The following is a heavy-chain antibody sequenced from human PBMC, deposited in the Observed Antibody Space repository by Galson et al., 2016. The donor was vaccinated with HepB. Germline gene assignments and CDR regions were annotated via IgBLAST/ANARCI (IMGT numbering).Heavy chain of an antibody. D-gene: IGHD4-17*01. J-gene: IGHJ2*01. CDR3: ARDRRGGTVTTYWYFDL. CDR1: GYTFTNYA. CDR2: INAGNGNT. V-gene: IGHV1-3*01. Sequence: SVKVSCKASGYTFTNYAMHWVRQAPGQRLEWMGWINAGNGNTVYSQKFQGRVTITSDTSANTAYMELSILTTEDTAVYYCARDRRGGTVTTYWYFDLWGRGTLVTVSS.